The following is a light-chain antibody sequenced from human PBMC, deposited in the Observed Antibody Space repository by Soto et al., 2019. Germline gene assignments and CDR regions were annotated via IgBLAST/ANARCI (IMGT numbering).Light chain of an antibody. Sequence: DIQMTQSPSTLSASVGDRVTITCRASQSIAVWLAWYQQKPGKAPKLLIYQASRLERGVPSRYSGSGSGTVFTLTLSSLQPDDVAPYFRQPQQTDPAFGEGTKGEI. CDR2: QAS. CDR3: QPQQTDPA. V-gene: IGKV1-5*03. CDR1: QSIAVW. J-gene: IGKJ1*01.